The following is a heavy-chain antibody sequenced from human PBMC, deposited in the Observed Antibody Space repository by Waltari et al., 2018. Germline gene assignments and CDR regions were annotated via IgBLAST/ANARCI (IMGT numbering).Heavy chain of an antibody. CDR2: IYYRGAT. D-gene: IGHD2-2*01. CDR1: GGSISSGGYY. J-gene: IGHJ3*02. Sequence: QVQLQESGPGLVKPSQTLSLTCTVSGGSISSGGYYWSWIRQHPGKGLEWIGYIYYRGATWQHPSLKSRVTMSIDTSKNPFALKLSSVTAADTAVYYCARRVPVANAFDMWGQGTMVTVSS. CDR3: ARRVPVANAFDM. V-gene: IGHV4-31*03.